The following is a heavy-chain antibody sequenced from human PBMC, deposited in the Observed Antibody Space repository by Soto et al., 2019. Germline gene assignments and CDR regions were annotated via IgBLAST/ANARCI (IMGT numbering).Heavy chain of an antibody. CDR1: GFTFSSYS. CDR3: ARDKTAARPKRPPYYGMVV. V-gene: IGHV3-48*02. D-gene: IGHD2-2*01. J-gene: IGHJ6*02. Sequence: GGSLRLSCAASGFTFSSYSMNWVRQAPGKGLEWVSYISSSSSTIYYADSAKGRFTISRDNAKNSLYLQMNSLRDEDTAVYYCARDKTAARPKRPPYYGMVVRGQGPTVTV. CDR2: ISSSSSTI.